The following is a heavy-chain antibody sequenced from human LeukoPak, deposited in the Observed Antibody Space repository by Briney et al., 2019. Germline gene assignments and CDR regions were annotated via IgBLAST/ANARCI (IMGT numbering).Heavy chain of an antibody. CDR2: IHHSGVT. D-gene: IGHD3-22*01. CDR3: ARYTANTAGYLFDF. J-gene: IGHJ4*02. V-gene: IGHV4-38-2*02. Sequence: SETLSLTCTVSGYSISSGYYWSWIRQPPGKGLEWIATIHHSGVTYYNPSLKSRVTMSVDTSKNQFSLKQDSVTAPRPPVISCARYTANTAGYLFDFWGQGALVTVSS. CDR1: GYSISSGYY.